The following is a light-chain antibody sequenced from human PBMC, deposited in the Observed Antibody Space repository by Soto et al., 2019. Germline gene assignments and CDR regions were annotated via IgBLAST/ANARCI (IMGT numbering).Light chain of an antibody. CDR1: QRIDTW. CDR3: QQYSSYPYS. Sequence: DIQMTQSPSTLSASVGDRVTISCRASQRIDTWLAWYQQKPGKAPKLLIYKASNLETGVPSTFSGSGSGTEFTLTISSLQPDDFATYYCQQYSSYPYSFGQGTKLEIK. CDR2: KAS. V-gene: IGKV1-5*03. J-gene: IGKJ2*03.